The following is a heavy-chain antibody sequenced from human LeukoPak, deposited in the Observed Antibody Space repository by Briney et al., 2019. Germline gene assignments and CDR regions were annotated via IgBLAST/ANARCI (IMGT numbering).Heavy chain of an antibody. J-gene: IGHJ4*02. Sequence: SETLSLTCAVSGGSISSGGYSWSWIRQPPGKGLKWIGYIYHSGSTYYNPSLKSRVTISVDRSKNQFSLKLSSVTAADTAVYYCARGDYYGSGSLDYWGQGTLVTVSS. CDR1: GGSISSGGYS. D-gene: IGHD3-10*01. V-gene: IGHV4-30-2*01. CDR2: IYHSGST. CDR3: ARGDYYGSGSLDY.